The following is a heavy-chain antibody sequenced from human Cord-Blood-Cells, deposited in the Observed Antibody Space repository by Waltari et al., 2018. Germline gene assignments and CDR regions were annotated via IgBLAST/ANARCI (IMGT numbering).Heavy chain of an antibody. D-gene: IGHD3-3*01. CDR1: GYTFTSYG. CDR2: ISAYNGNT. CDR3: AREITIFGVVIMLYYFDY. V-gene: IGHV1-18*04. Sequence: QVQLVQSGAEVKKPGASVKVSCKASGYTFTSYGISWVRQAPGQGLEWMGWISAYNGNTNYAQKLQGRVTMTTDTSTSTAYMGLRSLRSDDTAVYYCAREITIFGVVIMLYYFDYWGQGTLVTVSS. J-gene: IGHJ4*02.